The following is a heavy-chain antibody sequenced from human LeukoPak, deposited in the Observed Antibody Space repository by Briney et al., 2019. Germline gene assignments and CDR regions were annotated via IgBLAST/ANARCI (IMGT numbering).Heavy chain of an antibody. V-gene: IGHV4-39*01. J-gene: IGHJ4*02. CDR1: GGPISSSSYY. Sequence: SETLSLTCTVSGGPISSSSYYWGWIRQPPGKGLEWIGSIYYSGSTYYNPSLKSRVTISVDTSKNQFSLKLSSVTAADTAVYYCARHRPPMVRGVISDYWGQGTLVTVSS. CDR2: IYYSGST. D-gene: IGHD3-10*01. CDR3: ARHRPPMVRGVISDY.